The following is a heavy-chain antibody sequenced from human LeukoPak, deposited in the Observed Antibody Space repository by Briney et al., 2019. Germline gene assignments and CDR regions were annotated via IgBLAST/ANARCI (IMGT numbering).Heavy chain of an antibody. Sequence: GSLRLSCAASGFTFSSYSMNWVRQAPGKGLEWVSSISSSSSYIYYADSVKGRFTISRDNAKNSLYLQMNSLRAEDTAVYYCARDGDSSGYYYVDAFDIRGQGTMVTVSS. CDR2: ISSSSSYI. J-gene: IGHJ3*02. D-gene: IGHD3-22*01. CDR3: ARDGDSSGYYYVDAFDI. V-gene: IGHV3-21*01. CDR1: GFTFSSYS.